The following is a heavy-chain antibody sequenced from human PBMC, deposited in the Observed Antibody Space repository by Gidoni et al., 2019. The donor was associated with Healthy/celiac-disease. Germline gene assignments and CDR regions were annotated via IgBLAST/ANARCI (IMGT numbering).Heavy chain of an antibody. CDR1: GSSISSSSYF. J-gene: IGHJ4*02. CDR3: AGLNQLRQRGYSYGYTNYFDY. Sequence: QLQLQESGPGLVKPSETLSLTCTLSGSSISSSSYFWGWIRQPPGKGLEWFGGIYYSGRTYYNPSLKSRVTISVDTSKNQFSLKLSSVTAADTAVYYCAGLNQLRQRGYSYGYTNYFDYWGQGTLVTVSS. D-gene: IGHD5-18*01. V-gene: IGHV4-39*01. CDR2: IYYSGRT.